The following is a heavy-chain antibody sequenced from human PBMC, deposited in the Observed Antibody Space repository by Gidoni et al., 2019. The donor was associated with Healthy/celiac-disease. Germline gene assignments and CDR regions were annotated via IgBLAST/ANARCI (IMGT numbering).Heavy chain of an antibody. CDR3: ATAASSGWVPLCY. Sequence: EVQLVASGGGLVKPGGSLRLSCAASGFPFSSYSMNWVRQAPGKGLEWVSSISSSSSYIYYADSVKGRFTISRDNAKNSLYLQMNSLRAEDTAVYYCATAASSGWVPLCYWGQGTLVTVSS. V-gene: IGHV3-21*01. J-gene: IGHJ4*02. D-gene: IGHD6-19*01. CDR1: GFPFSSYS. CDR2: ISSSSSYI.